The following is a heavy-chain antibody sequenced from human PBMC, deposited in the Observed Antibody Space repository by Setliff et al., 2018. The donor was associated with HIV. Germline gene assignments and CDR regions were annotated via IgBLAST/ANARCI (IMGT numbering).Heavy chain of an antibody. CDR2: IQQHGSEI. J-gene: IGHJ4*02. V-gene: IGHV3-7*05. Sequence: PGGSLRLSCAASGYTFSSYWMAWVRQCPGKGLEWVANIQQHGSEIHYVASVEGRFTTSRDNSKNFLYLEMNSLRDDDTALYFCAKSTGSVLGTYYFDNWGQGTLVTVS. CDR1: GYTFSSYW. D-gene: IGHD3-10*01. CDR3: AKSTGSVLGTYYFDN.